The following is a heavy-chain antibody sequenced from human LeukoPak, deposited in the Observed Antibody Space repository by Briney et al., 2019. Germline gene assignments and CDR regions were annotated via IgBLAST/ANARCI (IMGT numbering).Heavy chain of an antibody. V-gene: IGHV1-69*04. D-gene: IGHD1-26*01. CDR3: ARGRGELPGYFDY. J-gene: IGHJ4*02. CDR2: IIPILGIA. Sequence: SVKVSCKASGYSFTHHGIIWVRQAPGQGLEWMGRIIPILGIANYAQKFQGRVTITADKSTSTAYMELSSLRSEDTAVYYCARGRGELPGYFDYWGQGTLVTVSS. CDR1: GYSFTHHG.